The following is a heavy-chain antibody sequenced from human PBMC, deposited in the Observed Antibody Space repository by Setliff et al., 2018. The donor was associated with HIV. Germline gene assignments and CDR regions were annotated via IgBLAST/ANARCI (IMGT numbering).Heavy chain of an antibody. CDR3: ASSYSGYDWEIDY. CDR1: GFTFSNHA. V-gene: IGHV3-30*02. Sequence: PGGSLRLSCAASGFTFSNHAMHWVRQAPGKGLEWVAVTWYDGSNKYYADSVKGRFTISRDNSKNTLYLQMNSLRAEDTAVYYCASSYSGYDWEIDYWGQGTLVTVSS. J-gene: IGHJ4*02. CDR2: TWYDGSNK. D-gene: IGHD5-12*01.